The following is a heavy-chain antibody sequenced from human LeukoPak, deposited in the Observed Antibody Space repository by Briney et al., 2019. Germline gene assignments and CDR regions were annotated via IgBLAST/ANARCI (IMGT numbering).Heavy chain of an antibody. CDR1: GGSIRTDY. D-gene: IGHD4-17*01. CDR3: AAQRGGYTVTTIFDY. V-gene: IGHV4-59*08. CDR2: INYSGST. J-gene: IGHJ4*02. Sequence: SETLSLTCAVSGGSIRTDYWSWIRQPPGKGLGWIAYINYSGSTNYNPSLESRVTISVDTSKNLFSLKFTSVTAADTAVYYCAAQRGGYTVTTIFDYWGQGTLVTVSS.